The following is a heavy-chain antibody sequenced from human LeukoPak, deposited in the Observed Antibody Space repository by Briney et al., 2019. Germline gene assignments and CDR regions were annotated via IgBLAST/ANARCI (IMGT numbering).Heavy chain of an antibody. Sequence: GASVKVSCKASGYTFTDNYIQWVRQAPGQGLEWMGWINPNSGGTNSAQKFQGRVTMTRDTSVSTAYMELSRLRSDDTAVYYCARDHCTSSGCYGYYYYGMDVWGQGTTVTVSS. D-gene: IGHD2-2*01. CDR1: GYTFTDNY. CDR2: INPNSGGT. J-gene: IGHJ6*02. CDR3: ARDHCTSSGCYGYYYYGMDV. V-gene: IGHV1-2*02.